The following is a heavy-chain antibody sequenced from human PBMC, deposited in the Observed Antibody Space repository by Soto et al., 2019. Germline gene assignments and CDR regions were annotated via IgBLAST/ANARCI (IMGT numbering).Heavy chain of an antibody. Sequence: QVQLVQSGSEVKKPGSSVRVSCKTSGGTFSIYTISWVRQAPGQGLEWMGRVLPFLDITSYSQRFQGRVTIPADRSTTPANMALSSLRSEDPAVYYCARDSDTSNWPNFASWGQGTLVTVSS. CDR1: GGTFSIYT. CDR3: ARDSDTSNWPNFAS. V-gene: IGHV1-69*02. D-gene: IGHD6-13*01. CDR2: VLPFLDIT. J-gene: IGHJ4*02.